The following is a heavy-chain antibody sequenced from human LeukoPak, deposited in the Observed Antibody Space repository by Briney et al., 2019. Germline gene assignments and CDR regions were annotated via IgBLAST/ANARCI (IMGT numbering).Heavy chain of an antibody. V-gene: IGHV3-7*02. CDR1: GFTFSRYL. J-gene: IGHJ1*01. Sequence: GGSLKLPCAAPGFTFSRYLVSWVRQGSGKGPGGGANIKQDGSEKYYVDSVKGRFTISRDNAKNSLYLQMNSLRAEDTAVYYCATYSSLNRREFQYWGQGTLLTVSS. CDR3: ATYSSLNRREFQY. CDR2: IKQDGSEK. D-gene: IGHD3-22*01.